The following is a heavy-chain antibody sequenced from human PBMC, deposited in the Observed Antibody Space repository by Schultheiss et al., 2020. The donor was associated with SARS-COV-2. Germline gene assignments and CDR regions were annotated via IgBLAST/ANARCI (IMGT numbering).Heavy chain of an antibody. CDR3: ARDSVGGIDQ. CDR1: GGSISSSPYY. J-gene: IGHJ4*02. D-gene: IGHD3-16*01. V-gene: IGHV4-61*01. CDR2: IYYSGST. Sequence: SQTLSLTCTVSGGSISSSPYYWAWIRQPPGKGLEWIGYIYYSGSTNYNPSLKSRVTISIDTSKNQFSLVLYSVTAADTALYYCARDSVGGIDQWGQGTLVTVSS.